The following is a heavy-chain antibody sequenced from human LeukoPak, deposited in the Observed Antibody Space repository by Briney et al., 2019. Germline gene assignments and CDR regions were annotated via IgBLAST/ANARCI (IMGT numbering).Heavy chain of an antibody. CDR3: ARDGCSGPSCHGNWFDP. Sequence: SQTLSLTCTVSVGSISSGTYFWSWIRQHPGQGLEWIGYIHYSRSTYNNPSLKSRVTISVDTSKNQFSLKLSSVTAADTAVYYCARDGCSGPSCHGNWFDPWGQGTLVTVSS. J-gene: IGHJ5*02. CDR1: VGSISSGTYF. V-gene: IGHV4-31*03. D-gene: IGHD2-2*01. CDR2: IHYSRST.